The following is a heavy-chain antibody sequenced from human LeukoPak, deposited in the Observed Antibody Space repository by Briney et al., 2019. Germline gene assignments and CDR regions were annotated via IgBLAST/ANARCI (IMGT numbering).Heavy chain of an antibody. Sequence: ASVKVSCKASGYTFTSYDINWVRQATGQGLEWMGWINPNSGGTNYAQKFQGWVTMTRDTSISTAYMELSRLRSDDTAVYYCARGTRITIFGVVIPDYYYGMDVWGQGTTVTVSS. CDR1: GYTFTSYD. CDR2: INPNSGGT. J-gene: IGHJ6*02. V-gene: IGHV1-2*04. CDR3: ARGTRITIFGVVIPDYYYGMDV. D-gene: IGHD3-3*01.